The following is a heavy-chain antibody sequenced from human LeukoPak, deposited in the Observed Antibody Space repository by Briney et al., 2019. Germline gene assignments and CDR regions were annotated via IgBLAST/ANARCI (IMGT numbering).Heavy chain of an antibody. J-gene: IGHJ3*02. D-gene: IGHD6-6*01. V-gene: IGHV2-70*11. CDR3: ARRTRAAHDAFDI. CDR1: GFSLSTGGMC. Sequence: SGPTLVNPTQTLTLTCTFSGFSLSTGGMCVSWIRQPPGKALEWLARIDWDDDKYYSTSLKTRLTTSKDTSKNQVVLTMTNMDPVDTATYYCARRTRAAHDAFDIWGQGTMVTVSS. CDR2: IDWDDDK.